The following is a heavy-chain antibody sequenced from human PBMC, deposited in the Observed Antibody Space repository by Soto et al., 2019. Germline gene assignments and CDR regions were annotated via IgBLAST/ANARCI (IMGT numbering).Heavy chain of an antibody. D-gene: IGHD3-9*01. CDR2: ISGSGGST. Sequence: PGGSLRLSCAASGFTFSSYAMSWVRQAPGKGLEWVSGISGSGGSTYYADSVKGRFTISRGNSKNTLYLQMNSLRAEDTAVYYCAKDFRYFDWSYWGQGTLVTVSS. J-gene: IGHJ4*02. CDR3: AKDFRYFDWSY. CDR1: GFTFSSYA. V-gene: IGHV3-23*01.